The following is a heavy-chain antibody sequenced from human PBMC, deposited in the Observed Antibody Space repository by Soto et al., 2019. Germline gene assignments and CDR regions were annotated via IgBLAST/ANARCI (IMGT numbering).Heavy chain of an antibody. CDR3: AGGDYDSSGYYVGMDV. CDR1: GASISRYY. V-gene: IGHV4-59*01. Sequence: ETLSLTCTVSGASISRYYWSWIRQPPGKGLEWIGYIYYSGSTNYNPSLKSRVTISVDTSKNQFSLTLSSVTAADTAVYYCAGGDYDSSGYYVGMDVWGQGTTVTVSS. J-gene: IGHJ6*02. D-gene: IGHD3-22*01. CDR2: IYYSGST.